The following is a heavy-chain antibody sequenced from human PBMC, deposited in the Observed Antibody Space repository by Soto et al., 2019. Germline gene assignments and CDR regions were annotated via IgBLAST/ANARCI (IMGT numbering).Heavy chain of an antibody. CDR2: IIPILGIA. J-gene: IGHJ4*02. D-gene: IGHD2-15*01. Sequence: GASVKVSCKASGGTFSSYTISWVRQAPGQGLEWMGRIIPILGIANYAQKFQGRVTITADKSTSTAYMELSSLRSEDTAVYYCARRTVGYCSGGSCYDYWGQGTLVTVSS. CDR3: ARRTVGYCSGGSCYDY. V-gene: IGHV1-69*02. CDR1: GGTFSSYT.